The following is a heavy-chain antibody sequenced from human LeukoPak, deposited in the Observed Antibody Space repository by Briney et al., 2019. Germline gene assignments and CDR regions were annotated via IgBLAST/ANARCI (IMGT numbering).Heavy chain of an antibody. CDR3: ARDNRLSWGENYFDY. J-gene: IGHJ4*02. Sequence: SETLSLTCTVSGGSISSSSYYWGWIRQPPGKGLEWIGSIYYSGSTYYNPSLKSRVTISVDTSKNQFSLKLSSVTAADTAVYYCARDNRLSWGENYFDYWGQGTLVTVSS. V-gene: IGHV4-39*07. D-gene: IGHD1-14*01. CDR2: IYYSGST. CDR1: GGSISSSSYY.